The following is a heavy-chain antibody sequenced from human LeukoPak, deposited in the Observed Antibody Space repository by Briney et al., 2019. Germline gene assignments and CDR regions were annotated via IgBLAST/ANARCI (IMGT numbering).Heavy chain of an antibody. D-gene: IGHD5-12*01. J-gene: IGHJ5*02. V-gene: IGHV1-2*02. Sequence: GASVKVSCKASGDTSTGYDMHWVRQAPGQGLEWMGWINPNSGGTNYAQKFQGRVTMTRDTSISTAYMELSRLRSDDTAVYYCARRFSSGYEGWFDPWGRGTLVTVSS. CDR3: ARRFSSGYEGWFDP. CDR2: INPNSGGT. CDR1: GDTSTGYD.